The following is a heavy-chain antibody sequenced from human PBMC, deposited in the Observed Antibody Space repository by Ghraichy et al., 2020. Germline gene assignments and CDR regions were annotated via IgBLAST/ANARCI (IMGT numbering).Heavy chain of an antibody. Sequence: GESLRLSCAASGFTFSDYYMNWIRQAPGKGLEWVSYISSSGSTIYYADSVKGRITVSRDNAKNSLYLQLNRLRAEDTAVYFCARRVNFLDYWGQGTRVTVSS. D-gene: IGHD3-22*01. J-gene: IGHJ4*02. CDR2: ISSSGSTI. V-gene: IGHV3-11*01. CDR3: ARRVNFLDY. CDR1: GFTFSDYY.